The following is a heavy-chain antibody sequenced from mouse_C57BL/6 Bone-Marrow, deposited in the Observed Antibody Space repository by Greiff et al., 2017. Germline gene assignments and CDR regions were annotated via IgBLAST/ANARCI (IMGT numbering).Heavy chain of an antibody. CDR2: ISDGGSYT. D-gene: IGHD1-1*01. J-gene: IGHJ2*01. V-gene: IGHV5-4*01. CDR3: ARDPFITTVGLYFDY. Sequence: VATISDGGSYTYYPDNVKGRFTISSDTAKNNLYLHMSHLKSEDTAMYYCARDPFITTVGLYFDYWGQGTTLTVSS.